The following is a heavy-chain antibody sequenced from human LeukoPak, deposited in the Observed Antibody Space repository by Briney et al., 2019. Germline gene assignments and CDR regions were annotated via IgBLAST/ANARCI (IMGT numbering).Heavy chain of an antibody. CDR1: GFTFSSYG. CDR2: ISYDGSNK. CDR3: ARDIGDPPFAYYYGTDV. J-gene: IGHJ6*02. Sequence: GGSLRLSCAASGFTFSSYGMHWVRQAPGKGLEWVAFISYDGSNKYYADSVKGRFTISRDNAKNSLYLQMNSLRAEDTAVYYCARDIGDPPFAYYYGTDVWGQGTTVTVSS. D-gene: IGHD3-16*01. V-gene: IGHV3-30*03.